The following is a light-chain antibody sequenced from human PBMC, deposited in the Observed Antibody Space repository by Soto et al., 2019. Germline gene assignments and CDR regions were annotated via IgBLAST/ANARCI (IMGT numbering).Light chain of an antibody. CDR1: QSVSGY. CDR3: QQRYNWPIT. V-gene: IGKV3-11*01. Sequence: ECVLPKSPATLSLSPGETATLSCRASQSVSGYIGWYQQKPGQAPRLLIYADSNRATGIPARFSGSGSGTDFTLTIRSLEPEDFSVYYCQQRYNWPITFGQGTRLEI. CDR2: ADS. J-gene: IGKJ5*01.